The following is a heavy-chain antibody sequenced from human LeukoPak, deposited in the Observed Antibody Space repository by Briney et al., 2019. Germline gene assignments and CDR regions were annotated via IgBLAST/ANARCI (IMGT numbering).Heavy chain of an antibody. D-gene: IGHD2-15*01. CDR1: GGSISSGGYY. Sequence: SSETLSLTCTVSGGSISSGGYYWSWIRQHPGKGLEWIGYIYYSGSTYYNPSLKSRVTISVDTSKNQFSLKLSSVTAADTAVYYCARSDEGLLLSDYWGQGTLVTVSS. J-gene: IGHJ4*02. CDR2: IYYSGST. V-gene: IGHV4-31*03. CDR3: ARSDEGLLLSDY.